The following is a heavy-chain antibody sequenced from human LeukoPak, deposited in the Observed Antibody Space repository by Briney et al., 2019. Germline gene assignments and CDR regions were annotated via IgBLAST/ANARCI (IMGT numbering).Heavy chain of an antibody. CDR2: INHSGST. Sequence: SETLSLTCAVYGGSFSGYYWSWIRQPPGKGLEWIGEINHSGSTNYNPSLKSRVTISVDTSKNQFSLKLSSVTAADTAVYYCARERNCSSTSCCFPYYYGMDVWGKGTTVTVSS. CDR3: ARERNCSSTSCCFPYYYGMDV. J-gene: IGHJ6*04. D-gene: IGHD2-2*01. CDR1: GGSFSGYY. V-gene: IGHV4-34*01.